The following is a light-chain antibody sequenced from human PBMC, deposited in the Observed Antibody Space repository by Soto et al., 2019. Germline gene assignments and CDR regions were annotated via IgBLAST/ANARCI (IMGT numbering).Light chain of an antibody. CDR2: DVS. Sequence: QSVLTQPPSASGSPGQSVTISCTVTSSDVGGYDFVAWHQQHPGKAPRLMIYDVSKRPSGVPDRFSGSKSGYTASLTVSGLQVEDEADYYCSSFVGGNIYVFGTGTKVTVL. CDR3: SSFVGGNIYV. CDR1: SSDVGGYDF. V-gene: IGLV2-8*01. J-gene: IGLJ1*01.